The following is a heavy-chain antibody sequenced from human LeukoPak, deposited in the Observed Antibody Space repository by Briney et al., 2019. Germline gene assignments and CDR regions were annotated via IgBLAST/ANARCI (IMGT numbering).Heavy chain of an antibody. CDR3: ARDKGDYGDYWFDP. Sequence: PGGSLRLSCAASGFTFSSYGMSWVRQAPGKGLEWVSSISSSSSYIYYADSVKGRFTISRDNAKNSLYLQMNSLRAEDTAVYYCARDKGDYGDYWFDPWGQGTLVTVSS. V-gene: IGHV3-21*01. D-gene: IGHD4-17*01. CDR1: GFTFSSYG. J-gene: IGHJ5*02. CDR2: ISSSSSYI.